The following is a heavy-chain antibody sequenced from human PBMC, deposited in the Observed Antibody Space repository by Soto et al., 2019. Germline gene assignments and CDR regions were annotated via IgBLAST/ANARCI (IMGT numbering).Heavy chain of an antibody. D-gene: IGHD3-10*01. Sequence: PSQTLSLTCTVSGGSISSSSYYWGWIRQPPGKGLEWIGSIYYSGSTYYNPSLKSRVTISVDTSKNQFSLKLSSVTAADTAVYYCARSGITMVRGVIIRSWFDPWGQGILVTVS. CDR3: ARSGITMVRGVIIRSWFDP. V-gene: IGHV4-39*01. J-gene: IGHJ5*02. CDR1: GGSISSSSYY. CDR2: IYYSGST.